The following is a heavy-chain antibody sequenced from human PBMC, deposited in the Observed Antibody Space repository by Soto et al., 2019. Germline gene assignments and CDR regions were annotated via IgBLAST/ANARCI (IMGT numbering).Heavy chain of an antibody. J-gene: IGHJ4*02. D-gene: IGHD3-3*01. CDR2: FDPEDGET. CDR1: GYTLTDLS. Sequence: ASVKVSCKVSGYTLTDLSMQWVRQAPGKGLEWMGGFDPEDGETIYAQKFQGRVTMTEDTATDTAYMELSSLRSEDTAVYYCATHCCGRFWECSPEGSLGYWGQGTLVTVSS. CDR3: ATHCCGRFWECSPEGSLGY. V-gene: IGHV1-24*01.